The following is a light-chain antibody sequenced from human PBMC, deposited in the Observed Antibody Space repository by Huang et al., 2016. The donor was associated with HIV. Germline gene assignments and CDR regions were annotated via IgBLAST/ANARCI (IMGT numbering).Light chain of an antibody. Sequence: DIQMTQSPSTLSATIGDRVSITCRASQNIGDWLSWFQPKPGEAPKHLIYKASTLALGVPSRFSGRGSGTEFTLTISSLQPGDFATYFCHQYHTYSTWTFGQGTKVEVK. CDR1: QNIGDW. CDR2: KAS. CDR3: HQYHTYSTWT. J-gene: IGKJ1*01. V-gene: IGKV1-5*03.